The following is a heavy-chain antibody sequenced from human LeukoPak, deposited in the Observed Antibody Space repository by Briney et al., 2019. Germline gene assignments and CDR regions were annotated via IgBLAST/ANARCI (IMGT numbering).Heavy chain of an antibody. CDR1: GFSLSTSAMR. J-gene: IGHJ4*02. Sequence: SGPALVKPTQTLTLTCTFSGFSLSTSAMRVSWMRQPPGKALEWLARIDWDDDKFYSTSLKTRLTISKDTSKNQVVLTMTNMDPVDTATYYCARMGEASNRGNYFDYWGQGTLVTVSS. CDR2: IDWDDDK. D-gene: IGHD3-16*01. V-gene: IGHV2-70*04. CDR3: ARMGEASNRGNYFDY.